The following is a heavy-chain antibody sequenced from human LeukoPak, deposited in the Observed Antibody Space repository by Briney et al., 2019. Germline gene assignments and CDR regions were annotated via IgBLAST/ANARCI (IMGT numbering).Heavy chain of an antibody. J-gene: IGHJ6*03. CDR1: GGSISSSSYY. V-gene: IGHV4-39*07. CDR3: ARANLLRGFTSGLYYYFYIDV. CDR2: IYYSGST. Sequence: SETLSLTCTVSGGSISSSSYYWGWIRQPPGKGLEWIGSIYYSGSTYYNPSLKSRVTISVDTSKNQFSLKLSSVTAADTAVYYCARANLLRGFTSGLYYYFYIDVWGKGTTVAVSS. D-gene: IGHD2-15*01.